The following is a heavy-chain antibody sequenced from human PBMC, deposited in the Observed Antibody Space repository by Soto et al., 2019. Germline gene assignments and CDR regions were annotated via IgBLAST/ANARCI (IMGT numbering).Heavy chain of an antibody. CDR3: AREGGVVAATKFDY. Sequence: SVKVSCKASGDTFNNYAISWMRQTPGRGLEWLGEIVPIFGTTNYPQEFQGRVTINPDTSKNQFSLQLNSVTPEDTAVYYCAREGGVVAATKFDYRGQGTLVTVSS. V-gene: IGHV1-69*06. D-gene: IGHD2-15*01. J-gene: IGHJ4*02. CDR1: GDTFNNYA. CDR2: IVPIFGTT.